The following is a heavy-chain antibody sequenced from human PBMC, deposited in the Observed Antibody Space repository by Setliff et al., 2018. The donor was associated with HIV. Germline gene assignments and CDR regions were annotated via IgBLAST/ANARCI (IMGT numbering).Heavy chain of an antibody. D-gene: IGHD6-19*01. CDR1: GGSISSSRYY. CDR3: ARGVRDNSGWSSYYFDY. J-gene: IGHJ4*02. V-gene: IGHV4-39*01. CDR2: IYYSGST. Sequence: SETLSLTCNVSGGSISSSRYYWGWIRQPPGKGLEWIGSIYYSGSTYYNPSLKSRVTISVDTSKNQFSLRLTSVTAADTAVYYCARGVRDNSGWSSYYFDYWGQGTLVTVSS.